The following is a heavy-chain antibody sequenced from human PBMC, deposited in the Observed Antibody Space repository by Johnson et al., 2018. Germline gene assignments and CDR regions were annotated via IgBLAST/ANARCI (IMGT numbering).Heavy chain of an antibody. V-gene: IGHV3-33*01. J-gene: IGHJ6*02. CDR2: IWYDGSNK. Sequence: QVQLVQSGGGVVQPGRSLRLSCAASGFTFSSYVMHWVRQAPGKGLEWVAVIWYDGSNKYYADSVKGRFTISRDNSKNTLYLQMNSLRAEDTAVYYCARDQDCSSTSCLGMDVWGQGTTVTVSS. D-gene: IGHD2-2*01. CDR3: ARDQDCSSTSCLGMDV. CDR1: GFTFSSYV.